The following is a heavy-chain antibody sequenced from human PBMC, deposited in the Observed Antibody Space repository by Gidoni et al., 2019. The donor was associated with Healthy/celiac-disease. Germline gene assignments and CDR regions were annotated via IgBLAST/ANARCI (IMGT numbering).Heavy chain of an antibody. J-gene: IGHJ3*02. CDR3: ARWRDYYDNSGYSRGDAFDI. V-gene: IGHV6-1*01. CDR1: GDSVSSHSAA. CDR2: TYYRSKWYN. D-gene: IGHD3-22*01. Sequence: QVQLQQSGPGLVKPSQTLSLTCAIPGDSVSSHSAAWHWIRQSPSRGLEWLGKTYYRSKWYNDYAVSVKSRITINPDTSKNQFSLQLNSVTPEDTAVYYCARWRDYYDNSGYSRGDAFDIWGQGTMVTVSS.